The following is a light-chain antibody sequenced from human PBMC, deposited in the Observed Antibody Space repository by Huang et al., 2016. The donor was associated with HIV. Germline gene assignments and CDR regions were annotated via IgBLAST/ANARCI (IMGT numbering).Light chain of an antibody. CDR1: QSVYSSSTSKDY. CDR2: WES. Sequence: DIIMTQSPDSLAVSLGERATLNCRSSQSVYSSSTSKDYMAGFQQKPGQPPKLLLFWESAREAGVPDRFAGSGSGTHFTLTSASLRAEDAAISFCQQYYSSPQTFGQGTRVEVK. J-gene: IGKJ1*01. CDR3: QQYYSSPQT. V-gene: IGKV4-1*01.